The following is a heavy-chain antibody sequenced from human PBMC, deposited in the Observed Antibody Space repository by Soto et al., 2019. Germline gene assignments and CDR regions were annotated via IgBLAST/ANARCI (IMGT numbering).Heavy chain of an antibody. V-gene: IGHV3-30*18. J-gene: IGHJ4*02. CDR3: AKGGYSYRGYYFDY. D-gene: IGHD5-18*01. Sequence: GGSLRLSCAASGFTFSSYGMHWVRQAPGKGLEWVAVISYDGSNKYYADSVKGRFTISRDNSKNTLYLQMNSLRAEDTAVYYCAKGGYSYRGYYFDYWGQGTLVTVSS. CDR1: GFTFSSYG. CDR2: ISYDGSNK.